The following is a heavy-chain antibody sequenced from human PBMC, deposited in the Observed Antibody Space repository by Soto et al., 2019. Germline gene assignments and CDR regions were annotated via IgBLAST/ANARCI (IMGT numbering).Heavy chain of an antibody. V-gene: IGHV3-30*18. CDR3: ANGGDSSSWYYFSYENLGI. CDR1: GFTFSSYG. CDR2: ISYDGSNK. J-gene: IGHJ3*02. Sequence: QVQLVESGGGVVQPGRSLRLSCAASGFTFSSYGMHWVRQAPGKGLEWVAVISYDGSNKYYADSVKGRFTISRDNSKNRLYLQMNSLRAEDTAVYYCANGGDSSSWYYFSYENLGIWGQGTMVTVSS. D-gene: IGHD6-13*01.